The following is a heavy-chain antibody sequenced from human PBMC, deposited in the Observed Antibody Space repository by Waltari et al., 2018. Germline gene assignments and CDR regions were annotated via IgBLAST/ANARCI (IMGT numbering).Heavy chain of an antibody. CDR2: IWYDGSNK. J-gene: IGHJ4*02. CDR1: GFTFSSYG. V-gene: IGHV3-33*06. Sequence: QVQLVESGGGVVQPGRSLRLSCAASGFTFSSYGMHWVRQAPGKGLEWVAVIWYDGSNKYYADSVKGRFTISRDNSKNTLYLQMNSLRAEDTAVYYCAKGGGYFDYWGQGTLVTVSS. CDR3: AKGGGYFDY. D-gene: IGHD2-15*01.